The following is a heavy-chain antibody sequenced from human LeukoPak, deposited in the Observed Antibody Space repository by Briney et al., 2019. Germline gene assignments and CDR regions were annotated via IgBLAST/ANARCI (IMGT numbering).Heavy chain of an antibody. CDR1: GFTVSSNY. CDR3: ARKDVWFGELYFDY. J-gene: IGHJ4*02. D-gene: IGHD3-10*01. V-gene: IGHV3-53*01. CDR2: IYSGGST. Sequence: GGSLRLSCAASGFTVSSNYMSWVRQAPGKGLEWVSVIYSGGSTYYADSVKGRFTISRDNSKNTLYLQMNSLRAEDTAVYYCARKDVWFGELYFDYWGQGTLVTVSS.